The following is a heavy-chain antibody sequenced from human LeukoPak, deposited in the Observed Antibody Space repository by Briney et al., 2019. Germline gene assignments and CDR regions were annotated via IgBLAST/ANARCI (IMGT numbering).Heavy chain of an antibody. V-gene: IGHV3-23*01. CDR2: MSGSGTST. D-gene: IGHD3-3*01. CDR1: GFTFNNYA. Sequence: GGSLRLSCVASGFTFNNYAMSWVRQTPGRGLEWVSAMSGSGTSTYYVDSVKGRFTISRDTSKSTVYLHMNSLRAEDTALYYCAKDRYYDFWSGYYIGDNWGQGTLVTVSS. CDR3: AKDRYYDFWSGYYIGDN. J-gene: IGHJ4*02.